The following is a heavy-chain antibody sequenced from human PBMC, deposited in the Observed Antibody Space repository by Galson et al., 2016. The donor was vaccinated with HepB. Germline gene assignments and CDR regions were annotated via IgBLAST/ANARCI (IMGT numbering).Heavy chain of an antibody. Sequence: SLRLSCAVSGFTFSSFSMNWVRQAPGKGLDWVAVISKTGDTTFYGDSVKGRFTISRDNSKNTVDLQIHSLRSEDAAVYFCARDFKLGAPDYMDLWGKGTTVTVS. CDR2: ISKTGDTT. CDR3: ARDFKLGAPDYMDL. V-gene: IGHV3-30*03. D-gene: IGHD1-26*01. J-gene: IGHJ6*03. CDR1: GFTFSSFS.